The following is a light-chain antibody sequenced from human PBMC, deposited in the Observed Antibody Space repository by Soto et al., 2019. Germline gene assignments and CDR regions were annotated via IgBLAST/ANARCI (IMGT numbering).Light chain of an antibody. CDR3: QSYDSSLSGFVV. V-gene: IGLV1-40*01. CDR2: GNS. CDR1: SSNIGAGYA. J-gene: IGLJ2*01. Sequence: QSVLTQPPSVSGAPGQRVTISCTGSSSNIGAGYAVHWYQQLPGTAPKLLIYGNSNRPSGVPDRFSGSKSGTSASLAITGLQAEDEADYYGQSYDSSLSGFVVFGGGTKLTVL.